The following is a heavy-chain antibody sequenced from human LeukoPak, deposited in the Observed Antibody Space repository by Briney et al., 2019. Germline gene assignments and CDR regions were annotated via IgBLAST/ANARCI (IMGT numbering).Heavy chain of an antibody. J-gene: IGHJ4*02. CDR3: AKDFRIGYSAHFDY. CDR2: IYENGGTA. Sequence: GGSLRLSCVGSGFTFRSHAMSWVRQAPEKGLEFVSGIYENGGTAYYADSVKGRFSISRDNSKNTLYLQMDSLRGEDTAVYYCAKDFRIGYSAHFDYWGQGALVTVSS. CDR1: GFTFRSHA. D-gene: IGHD2-21*01. V-gene: IGHV3-23*01.